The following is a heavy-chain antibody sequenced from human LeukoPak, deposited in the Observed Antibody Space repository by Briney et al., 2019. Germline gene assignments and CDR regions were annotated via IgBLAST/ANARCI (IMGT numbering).Heavy chain of an antibody. CDR3: ARADGGNSPHYYYYMDV. CDR2: IYHSGST. V-gene: IGHV4-38-2*02. J-gene: IGHJ6*03. Sequence: SETLSLTCTVSGYSISSGYYWGWIRQPPGKGLEWIGSIYHSGSTYYNPSLKSRVTISVDTSKSQFSLKLSSVTAADTAVYYCARADGGNSPHYYYYMDVWGKGTTVTVSS. CDR1: GYSISSGYY. D-gene: IGHD4-23*01.